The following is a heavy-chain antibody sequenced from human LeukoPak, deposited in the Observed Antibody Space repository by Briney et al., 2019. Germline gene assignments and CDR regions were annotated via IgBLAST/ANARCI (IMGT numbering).Heavy chain of an antibody. J-gene: IGHJ4*02. CDR3: ARDHLVATFDC. CDR1: GFTFSSYS. V-gene: IGHV3-21*01. CDR2: ISSSSSYI. D-gene: IGHD2-8*02. Sequence: GGSLRLSCAASGFTFSSYSMNWVRQAPGKGLEWVSSISSSSSYIYYADSVKGRFTISGDNAKNSLYLQMNSLRAEDTAVYYCARDHLVATFDCWGQGTLVTVSS.